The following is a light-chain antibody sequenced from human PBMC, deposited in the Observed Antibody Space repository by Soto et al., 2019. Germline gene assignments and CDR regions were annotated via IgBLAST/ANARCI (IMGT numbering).Light chain of an antibody. CDR3: ETWDSNTRV. J-gene: IGLJ3*02. CDR2: LEGSGSY. CDR1: SLHSSYI. V-gene: IGLV4-60*02. Sequence: QPVLTQSSSASASLGSSVNLTCTLSSLHSSYIIAWHQQQPGKAPRYLMKLEGSGSYNKGSGVPDRFSGSSSGADRYLTISNLQFEDEADYYCETWDSNTRVFGGGTKVTVL.